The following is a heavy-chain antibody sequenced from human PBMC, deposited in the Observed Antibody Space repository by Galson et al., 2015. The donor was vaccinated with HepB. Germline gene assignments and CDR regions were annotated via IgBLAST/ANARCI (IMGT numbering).Heavy chain of an antibody. V-gene: IGHV3-49*04. D-gene: IGHD3-22*01. CDR2: IRSKGYGGTT. J-gene: IGHJ4*02. CDR3: SSFYDSTYLGFDF. CDR1: GFTFGDYA. Sequence: SLRLSCAASGFTFGDYAMSWVRQAPGKGLEWVGVIRSKGYGGTTQYAASVKGRFTISRDDSKSTAYLEMNSLKTEDTAVYYCSSFYDSTYLGFDFWGQGTLVTVSS.